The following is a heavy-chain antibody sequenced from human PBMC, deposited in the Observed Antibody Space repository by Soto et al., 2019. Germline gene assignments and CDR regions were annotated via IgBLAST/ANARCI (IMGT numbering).Heavy chain of an antibody. J-gene: IGHJ5*02. CDR3: TRDRYYGSGSYWFDP. Sequence: GGSLRLSCTASGFTFGDYAMSWFRQAPGKGLEWVGFIRSKAYGGTTEYAASVKGRFTISRDDSKSIAYLQTNSLKTEDTAVYYCTRDRYYGSGSYWFDPWGQGTLVTVSS. CDR1: GFTFGDYA. D-gene: IGHD3-10*01. CDR2: IRSKAYGGTT. V-gene: IGHV3-49*03.